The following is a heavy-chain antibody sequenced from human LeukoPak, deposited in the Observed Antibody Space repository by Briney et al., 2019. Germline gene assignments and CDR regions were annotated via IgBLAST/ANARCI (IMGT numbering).Heavy chain of an antibody. CDR2: ISYSGGT. J-gene: IGHJ4*02. CDR1: GASISTYY. D-gene: IGHD3-22*01. V-gene: IGHV4-59*01. CDR3: ARTLDYYDNYGPLDF. Sequence: SSETLSLTCSVSGASISTYYWTWIRQPPGKGLEWIGSISYSGGTDYNPSLKSRVTFSLDTSKNQFSLKLTSVTAADTALYYCARTLDYYDNYGPLDFWGQGTLVTVSS.